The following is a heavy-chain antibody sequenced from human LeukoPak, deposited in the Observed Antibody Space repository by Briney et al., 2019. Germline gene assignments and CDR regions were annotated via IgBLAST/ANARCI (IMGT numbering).Heavy chain of an antibody. CDR1: GGIFSSHA. J-gene: IGHJ5*02. V-gene: IGHV1-69*13. CDR2: IIPIFGTA. D-gene: IGHD5-12*01. CDR3: AKEAGLRTPSYWFGP. Sequence: ASVNVSCKASGGIFSSHAISWVRQAPGQGLEWMGGIIPIFGTANYAQKFQGRVTITADESTSTAYMELSSLRSEDTAVSYCAKEAGLRTPSYWFGPWGQGTLGTVSS.